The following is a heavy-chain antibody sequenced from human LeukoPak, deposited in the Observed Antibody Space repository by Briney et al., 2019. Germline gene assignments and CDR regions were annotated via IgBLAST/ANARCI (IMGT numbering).Heavy chain of an antibody. D-gene: IGHD5-18*01. J-gene: IGHJ4*02. CDR1: GYTFTGYY. V-gene: IGHV1-2*02. CDR2: INPNSGGT. Sequence: GASVKVSCKAPGYTFTGYYMHWVRQAPGQGLEWMGWINPNSGGTNYAQKFQGRVTMTRDTSISTAYMELSRLRSDDTAVYYCARGPLRVDTAMVSGLGDYWGQGTPVTVSS. CDR3: ARGPLRVDTAMVSGLGDY.